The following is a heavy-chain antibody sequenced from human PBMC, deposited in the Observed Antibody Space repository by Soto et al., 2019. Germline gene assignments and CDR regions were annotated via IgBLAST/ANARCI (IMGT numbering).Heavy chain of an antibody. CDR1: GYSFTSYW. Sequence: GESLKISCKGSGYSFTSYWIGWVRQMPGKGLEWMGIIYPGDSDTRYSPSFQGQVTISADKSISTAYLQWSSLKASDTAMYYCAGAPYYYGSGSFAIDYWGQGTLVTVSS. CDR2: IYPGDSDT. J-gene: IGHJ4*02. CDR3: AGAPYYYGSGSFAIDY. V-gene: IGHV5-51*01. D-gene: IGHD3-10*01.